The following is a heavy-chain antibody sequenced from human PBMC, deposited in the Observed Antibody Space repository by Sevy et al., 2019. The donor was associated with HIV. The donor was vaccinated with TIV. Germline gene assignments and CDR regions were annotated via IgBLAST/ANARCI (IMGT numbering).Heavy chain of an antibody. J-gene: IGHJ3*02. Sequence: SETLSLTCAVYGGSFSGYYWSWIRQPPEKGLEWIGEINHSGSTNYNPSLKSRVTISVDTSKNQFSLKLSSVTAADTAVYYCARLKRRDGYNRVGAFDIWGQGTMVTVSS. CDR2: INHSGST. CDR3: ARLKRRDGYNRVGAFDI. V-gene: IGHV4-34*01. D-gene: IGHD5-12*01. CDR1: GGSFSGYY.